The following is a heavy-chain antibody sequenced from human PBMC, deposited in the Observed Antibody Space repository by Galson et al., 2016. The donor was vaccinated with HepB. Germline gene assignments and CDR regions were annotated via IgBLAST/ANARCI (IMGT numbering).Heavy chain of an antibody. CDR2: VYYNGNT. V-gene: IGHV4-30-4*01. J-gene: IGHJ6*04. Sequence: QAPGKGLEWIGYVYYNGNTYYNPSLKSRVSMSIDTSKSQFSLKIRSVSAADTAVYFCARDLQVSIFGVVTKRHYGMDVWSNGTTVAFSS. CDR3: ARDLQVSIFGVVTKRHYGMDV. D-gene: IGHD3-3*02.